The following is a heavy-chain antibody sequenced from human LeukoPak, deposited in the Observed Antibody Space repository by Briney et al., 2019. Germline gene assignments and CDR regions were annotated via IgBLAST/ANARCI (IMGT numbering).Heavy chain of an antibody. D-gene: IGHD3-22*01. Sequence: SETLSLTCAVYGGSFSGYYWSWIRQPPGKGLEWLGEINHSGSTNYNPSLKSRVTISVDTSKNQFSLNLSSVTAADTAVYYCARTITVIKRYFDFWGQGTLVTVSS. CDR1: GGSFSGYY. J-gene: IGHJ4*02. CDR2: INHSGST. CDR3: ARTITVIKRYFDF. V-gene: IGHV4-34*01.